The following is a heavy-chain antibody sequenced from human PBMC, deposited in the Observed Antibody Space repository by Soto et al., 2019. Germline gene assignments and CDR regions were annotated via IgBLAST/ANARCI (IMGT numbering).Heavy chain of an antibody. CDR2: IGGSVSYSSYA. Sequence: PGGSLRLSCAVSGFTFSSYAMSWVRQAPGKGLEWVSAIGGSVSYSSYASYADSVKGRFTISRDNSKNTLYLQMNSLRADDTAVYYCVKESSGGTTLDYWGQGTLVTFSS. V-gene: IGHV3-23*01. CDR1: GFTFSSYA. J-gene: IGHJ4*02. D-gene: IGHD1-7*01. CDR3: VKESSGGTTLDY.